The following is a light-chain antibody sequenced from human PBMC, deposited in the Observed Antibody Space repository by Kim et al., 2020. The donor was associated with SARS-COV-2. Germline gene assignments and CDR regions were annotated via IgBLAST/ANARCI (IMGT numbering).Light chain of an antibody. Sequence: IHLAQSPSSLSASVGDRVTITCRASQDIGTSLAWYRQRPGKAPQFLIEGISSLESGVPSGFAGSGSGTDFILTISSLQPEDFASYYCQLIKSFPPTFGQGTKVDI. V-gene: IGKV1-9*01. CDR2: GIS. CDR3: QLIKSFPPT. CDR1: QDIGTS. J-gene: IGKJ1*01.